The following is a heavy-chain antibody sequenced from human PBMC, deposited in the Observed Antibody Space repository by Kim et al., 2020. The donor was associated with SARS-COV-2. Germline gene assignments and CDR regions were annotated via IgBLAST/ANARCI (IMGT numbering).Heavy chain of an antibody. CDR1: GLTFSSYN. Sequence: GGSLRLSCAASGLTFSSYNMNWVRQAPGKGLEWVSSIGSRSSHIYYADSVKGRFTISRDNAKNSLYLQMNSLRAEDTAVYYCARDPSSQPGGYWGQGTLVTVSS. D-gene: IGHD2-15*01. J-gene: IGHJ4*02. V-gene: IGHV3-21*01. CDR2: IGSRSSHI. CDR3: ARDPSSQPGGY.